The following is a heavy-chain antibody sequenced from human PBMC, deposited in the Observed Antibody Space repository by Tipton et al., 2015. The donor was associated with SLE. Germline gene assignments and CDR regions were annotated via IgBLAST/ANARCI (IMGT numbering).Heavy chain of an antibody. D-gene: IGHD3-3*01. J-gene: IGHJ6*02. V-gene: IGHV1-2*06. Sequence: QSGAEVKKPGASVKVSCKASGYTFTGYYMHWVRQAPGQGLEWMGRINPNSGGTNYAQKFQGRVTMTRDTSISTAYVELSRLRSDDTAVYYCARGEDFWSGYYYYYYYGMDVWGQGTTVTVSS. CDR1: GYTFTGYY. CDR3: ARGEDFWSGYYYYYYYGMDV. CDR2: INPNSGGT.